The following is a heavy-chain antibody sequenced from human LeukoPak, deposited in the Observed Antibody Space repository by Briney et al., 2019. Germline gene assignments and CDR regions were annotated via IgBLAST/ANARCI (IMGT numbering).Heavy chain of an antibody. CDR1: GGTFSSYA. Sequence: GSSVKVSCKASGGTFSSYAISWVRQAPGQGLKWMGGIIPIFGTANYAQKFQGRATITADESTSTAYMELSSLRSEDTAVYYCARGGVNFDWLLYDGFDYWGQGTLVTVSS. CDR3: ARGGVNFDWLLYDGFDY. D-gene: IGHD3-9*01. CDR2: IIPIFGTA. J-gene: IGHJ4*02. V-gene: IGHV1-69*01.